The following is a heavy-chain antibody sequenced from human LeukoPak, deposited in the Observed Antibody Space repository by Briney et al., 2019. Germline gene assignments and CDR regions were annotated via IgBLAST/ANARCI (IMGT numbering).Heavy chain of an antibody. J-gene: IGHJ4*02. Sequence: GASVQVSCKASGYTFTSYAIHWVRQAPGQRLEWMGWINAGNGNTKYSQKFQGRVTIARDTSASTAYMELSSLRSEDTAVYYCARDSTAAAGTSWGQGTLVTVSS. V-gene: IGHV1-3*01. D-gene: IGHD6-13*01. CDR2: INAGNGNT. CDR1: GYTFTSYA. CDR3: ARDSTAAAGTS.